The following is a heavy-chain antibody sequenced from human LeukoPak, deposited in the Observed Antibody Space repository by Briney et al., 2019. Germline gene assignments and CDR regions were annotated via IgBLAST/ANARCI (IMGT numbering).Heavy chain of an antibody. J-gene: IGHJ4*02. CDR1: GYSISSGYY. CDR3: AREAFRFGEHYFDY. CDR2: IYHSGST. Sequence: SETLSLTCTVSGYSISSGYYWGWIRQPPGKGLEWIGSIYHSGSTYYNPSLKSRVTISVDTSKNQFSLKLSSVTAADTAVYYCAREAFRFGEHYFDYWGQGTLVTVSP. D-gene: IGHD3-10*01. V-gene: IGHV4-38-2*02.